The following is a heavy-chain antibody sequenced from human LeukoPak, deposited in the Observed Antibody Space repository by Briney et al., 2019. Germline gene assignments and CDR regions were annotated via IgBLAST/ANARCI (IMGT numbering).Heavy chain of an antibody. CDR2: INHSGST. CDR1: GGSFSGYY. Sequence: SEALSLTCAVYGGSFSGYYWSWIRQPPGKGLEWIGEINHSGSTNYNPSLKSRVTISVDTSKNQFSLKLRSVTAADTAVYYCARVTSRLGWFDPWGQGTLVTVSS. J-gene: IGHJ5*02. V-gene: IGHV4-34*01. D-gene: IGHD1-14*01. CDR3: ARVTSRLGWFDP.